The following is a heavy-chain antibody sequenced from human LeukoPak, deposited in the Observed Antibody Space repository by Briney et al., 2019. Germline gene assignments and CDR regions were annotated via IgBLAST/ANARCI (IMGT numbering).Heavy chain of an antibody. CDR1: GFTFDDYA. CDR3: AKGGLYGVRSGNDAFDI. V-gene: IGHV3-9*01. Sequence: GGSLRLSCAASGFTFDDYAMHWVRHAPGKGLEWVSGISWNSGSIGYADSVKGRFTISRDNAKNSLYLQMNSLRAEDTAVYYCAKGGLYGVRSGNDAFDIWGQGTMVTVSS. CDR2: ISWNSGSI. J-gene: IGHJ3*02. D-gene: IGHD4-17*01.